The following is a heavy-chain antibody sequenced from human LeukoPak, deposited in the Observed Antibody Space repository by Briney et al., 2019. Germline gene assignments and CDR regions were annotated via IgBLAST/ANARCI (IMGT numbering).Heavy chain of an antibody. V-gene: IGHV3-48*01. Sequence: GGSLRLSCAASGFTFSDYSMNLVRQAPGKGLEWISYIGIDSGNTNYADSVKSRFTISGDKAKNSLYLQMNSLRVEDTAVYYCARDYKYAFDNWGQGTLVTVSS. CDR3: ARDYKYAFDN. CDR2: IGIDSGNT. CDR1: GFTFSDYS. J-gene: IGHJ4*02. D-gene: IGHD5-24*01.